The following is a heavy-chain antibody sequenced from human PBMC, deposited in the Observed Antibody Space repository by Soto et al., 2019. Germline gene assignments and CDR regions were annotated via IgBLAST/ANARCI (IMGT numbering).Heavy chain of an antibody. J-gene: IGHJ6*02. Sequence: SETLSLTCTVSGGSINSYYWSWIRQPPGKGLEWIGYMYYIGSANYNPSLKSRVTISVDSSKNQFSLKLTSVTAADTAVYYCARDWYEYCSSTSCSKDYYYGMDVWGQGTTVTVSS. CDR2: MYYIGSA. V-gene: IGHV4-59*01. CDR3: ARDWYEYCSSTSCSKDYYYGMDV. D-gene: IGHD2-2*01. CDR1: GGSINSYY.